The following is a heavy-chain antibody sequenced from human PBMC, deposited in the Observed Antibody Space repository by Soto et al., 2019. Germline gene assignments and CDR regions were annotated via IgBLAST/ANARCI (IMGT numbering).Heavy chain of an antibody. J-gene: IGHJ4*02. V-gene: IGHV4-61*01. CDR2: VYRTGRT. Sequence: SETLSLTCTVSGGSFKSGSYSWSWIRQPPGKGLEWIGYVYRTGRTSYNPSLKSRVSISMDTSKNQFSLNLDSVTAADTAVYFCARDFAYFDSWGQGTLVTVS. D-gene: IGHD3-3*01. CDR1: GGSFKSGSYS. CDR3: ARDFAYFDS.